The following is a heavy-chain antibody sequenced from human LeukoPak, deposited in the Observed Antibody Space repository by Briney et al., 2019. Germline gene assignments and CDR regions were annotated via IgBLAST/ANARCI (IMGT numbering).Heavy chain of an antibody. V-gene: IGHV3-33*06. CDR2: IWYDGSNK. Sequence: GGSLRLSCAASGFTFSSYGMHWVRQAPGKGLEWVALIWYDGSNKYYADSVKGRFTISRDNSKNTLYLQMNSLRAEDTAVYYCAKGSKRQVYCSGGSCYQYYYYGMDVWGQGTTVTVSS. J-gene: IGHJ6*02. CDR3: AKGSKRQVYCSGGSCYQYYYYGMDV. CDR1: GFTFSSYG. D-gene: IGHD2-15*01.